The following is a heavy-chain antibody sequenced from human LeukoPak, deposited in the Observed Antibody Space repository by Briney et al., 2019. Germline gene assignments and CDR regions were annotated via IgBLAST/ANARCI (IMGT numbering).Heavy chain of an antibody. CDR1: GGSINSADYY. V-gene: IGHV4-30-4*01. Sequence: SETLSLTCTVSGGSINSADYYWSWIRQPPGKGLEWIGYGYYSGRTYYNPSLKSRLTISVDTSKNHFSPNLSSVTAADTAVYFCARDVRRRGASNYFDNWGQGTLVTVSS. D-gene: IGHD2-2*01. CDR3: ARDVRRRGASNYFDN. J-gene: IGHJ4*02. CDR2: GYYSGRT.